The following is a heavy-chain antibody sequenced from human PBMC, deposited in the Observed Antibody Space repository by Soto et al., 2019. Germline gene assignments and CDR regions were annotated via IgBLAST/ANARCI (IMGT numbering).Heavy chain of an antibody. V-gene: IGHV1-69*01. CDR1: GGTFNNYP. D-gene: IGHD6-13*01. CDR3: ASSYGISWYGDY. Sequence: QVQLVQSGAEVKKPGSSVKASCKASGGTFNNYPVTWVRQAPGQGLEWMGGIIPKLGTANYAQKFEGRVTITADESTSTAYMELSSLRSEDTAVYYCASSYGISWYGDYWGQGTLVTVSS. J-gene: IGHJ4*02. CDR2: IIPKLGTA.